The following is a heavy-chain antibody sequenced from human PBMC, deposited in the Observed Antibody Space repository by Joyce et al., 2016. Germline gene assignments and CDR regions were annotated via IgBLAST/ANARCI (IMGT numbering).Heavy chain of an antibody. J-gene: IGHJ4*02. Sequence: QVQLVQSGAEVKKPGSSVTVSCKASGGTLNSYALDWVGQAPGQGPEWMGGIVTVFVTANYAQKFQGRVTITADEATNTAYMELRSLKSEDTALYYCTRRRIVGTTPHFDYWGQGTLVTVSS. CDR3: TRRRIVGTTPHFDY. CDR1: GGTLNSYA. CDR2: IVTVFVTA. D-gene: IGHD1-26*01. V-gene: IGHV1-69*01.